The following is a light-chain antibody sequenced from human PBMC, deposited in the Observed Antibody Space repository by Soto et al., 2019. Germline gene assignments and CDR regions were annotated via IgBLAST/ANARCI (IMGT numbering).Light chain of an antibody. CDR3: QQYGGSSWT. CDR2: GAS. V-gene: IGKV3-20*01. Sequence: EIVLTQSPGTLSLSPGERATLSCRASQSVSSNYLAWYQQKPGQAPRLLIYGASSRPTGIPDRFSGSGSGTDFTLTISRLDPADFAVYYCQQYGGSSWTFGQGTKVEIK. CDR1: QSVSSNY. J-gene: IGKJ1*01.